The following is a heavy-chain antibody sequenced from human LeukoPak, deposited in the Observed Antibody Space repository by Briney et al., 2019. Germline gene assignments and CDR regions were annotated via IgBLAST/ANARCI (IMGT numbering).Heavy chain of an antibody. V-gene: IGHV1-2*02. CDR2: INPNSGGT. D-gene: IGHD1-26*01. CDR3: ASLFGSGSYQVDY. J-gene: IGHJ4*02. Sequence: GPVKVSCKASGYTFTGYYMHWVRQAPGQGLEWMGWINPNSGGTNYAQKFQGRVTMTRDTSISTAYMELSRLRSDDTAVYYCASLFGSGSYQVDYWGQGTLVTVSS. CDR1: GYTFTGYY.